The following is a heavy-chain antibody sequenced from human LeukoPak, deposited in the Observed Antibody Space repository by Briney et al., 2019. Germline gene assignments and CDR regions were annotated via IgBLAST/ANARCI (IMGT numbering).Heavy chain of an antibody. CDR2: IYYGGST. CDR3: ARHAIVGATFNWFDP. CDR1: GGSISSYY. J-gene: IGHJ5*02. V-gene: IGHV4-59*08. Sequence: SETLSLTCTVSGGSISSYYWSWIRQPPGKGLEWLGCIYYGGSTNYNPSLKSRVIISVDMSKNQFSLKLSSVTAADTAVYYCARHAIVGATFNWFDPWGQGTLVTVSS. D-gene: IGHD1-26*01.